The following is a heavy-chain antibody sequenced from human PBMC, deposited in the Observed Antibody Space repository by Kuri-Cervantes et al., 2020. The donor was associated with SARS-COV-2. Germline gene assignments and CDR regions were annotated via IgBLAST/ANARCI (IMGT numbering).Heavy chain of an antibody. CDR1: GGSFSGYY. V-gene: IGHV4-34*01. D-gene: IGHD1-26*01. J-gene: IGHJ3*02. Sequence: GSLRLSCAVYGGSFSGYYWSWIHQPPGKGLEWIGEINDSGSTNYNPSLKSRVTISVDTSKNQFSLKLSSVTAADTAVYYCARALPWDLRGNDAFDIWGQGTMVTVSS. CDR3: ARALPWDLRGNDAFDI. CDR2: INDSGST.